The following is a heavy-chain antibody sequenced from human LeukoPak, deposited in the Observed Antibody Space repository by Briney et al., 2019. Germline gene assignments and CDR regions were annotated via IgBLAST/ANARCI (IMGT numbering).Heavy chain of an antibody. CDR2: VNSDGRGT. Sequence: GGSLRLSCAASGFTFSSYWMHWVRQAPGKGLVWVSRVNSDGRGTTYAESVKGRFTISRDNAKNMLYLQMNSLRAEDTAVYYCARDAYDSSGYYYGAPDYWGQGTLVTVSS. J-gene: IGHJ4*02. D-gene: IGHD3-22*01. CDR1: GFTFSSYW. V-gene: IGHV3-74*01. CDR3: ARDAYDSSGYYYGAPDY.